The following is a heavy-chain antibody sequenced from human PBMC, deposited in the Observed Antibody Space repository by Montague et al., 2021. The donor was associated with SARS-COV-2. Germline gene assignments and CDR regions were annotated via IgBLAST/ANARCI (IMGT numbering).Heavy chain of an antibody. J-gene: IGHJ5*02. CDR3: ARGPYYYDSSGQFDP. CDR2: IYYSGST. Sequence: IYYSGSTYFNPSLKSRVAISIDTSNNQFSLKLSSVTAADTAVYYCARGPYYYDSSGQFDPWGQGVLVNVYS. D-gene: IGHD3-22*01. V-gene: IGHV4-39*07.